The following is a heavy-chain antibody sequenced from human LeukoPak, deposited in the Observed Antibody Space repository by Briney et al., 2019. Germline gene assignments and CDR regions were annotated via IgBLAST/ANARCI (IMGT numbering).Heavy chain of an antibody. CDR2: ISSSSSYI. J-gene: IGHJ6*03. V-gene: IGHV3-21*04. D-gene: IGHD6-6*01. Sequence: GGSLRLSCAASGFTFSSYSMNWVRQAPGKGLEWVSSISSSSSYIYYADSVKGRFTISRDNAKNSLYLQMNSLRAEDTALYYCARAKQLAHYYYYYMDVWGKGTTVTVSS. CDR3: ARAKQLAHYYYYYMDV. CDR1: GFTFSSYS.